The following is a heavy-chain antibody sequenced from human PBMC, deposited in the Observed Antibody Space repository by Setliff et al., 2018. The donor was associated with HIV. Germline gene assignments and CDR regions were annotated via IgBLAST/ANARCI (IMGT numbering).Heavy chain of an antibody. CDR2: SYHTGSK. CDR1: GYPIDSGFY. CDR3: ARRPLFGVVIASVAKMEFDY. V-gene: IGHV4-38-2*01. D-gene: IGHD3-3*01. Sequence: SETLSLTCAVYGYPIDSGFYWGWIRQTPGKGLEWIASSYHTGSKYYNPSLKRRVTISVDTSKNQFSLKLTSVTAADTAVYYCARRPLFGVVIASVAKMEFDYWGQGTLVTVSS. J-gene: IGHJ4*02.